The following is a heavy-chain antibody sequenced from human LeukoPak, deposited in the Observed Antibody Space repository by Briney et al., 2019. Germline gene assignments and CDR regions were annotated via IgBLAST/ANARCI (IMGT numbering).Heavy chain of an antibody. J-gene: IGHJ4*02. Sequence: SETLSLTCTVSGGSISSYFWSWIRQPAGKGLEWIGRIYNSGNTNYNPSLKSRVTMSLDTSKNQFYLNLRYVTAADTAIYYCVRKDGDYWGQGTLVTVSS. CDR3: VRKDGDY. CDR1: GGSISSYF. V-gene: IGHV4-4*07. CDR2: IYNSGNT.